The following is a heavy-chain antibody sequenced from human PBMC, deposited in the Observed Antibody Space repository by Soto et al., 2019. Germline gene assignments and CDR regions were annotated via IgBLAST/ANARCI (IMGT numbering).Heavy chain of an antibody. Sequence: PSETLSLTCAVYGGSFSGYYWSWIRQPPGKGLEWIGEINHSGSTNYNPSLKSRVTISVDTSKNQFSLKLSSVTAADTAVYYCASEPTYYYDSSGYETIWGQGTLVTVSS. V-gene: IGHV4-34*01. CDR3: ASEPTYYYDSSGYETI. J-gene: IGHJ4*02. D-gene: IGHD3-22*01. CDR1: GGSFSGYY. CDR2: INHSGST.